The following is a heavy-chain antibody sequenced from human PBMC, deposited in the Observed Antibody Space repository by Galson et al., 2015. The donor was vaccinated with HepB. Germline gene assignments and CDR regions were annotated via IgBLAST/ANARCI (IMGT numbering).Heavy chain of an antibody. CDR2: INHSGST. J-gene: IGHJ6*02. CDR3: ARGRSGYYYYYYGMDV. V-gene: IGHV4-34*01. D-gene: IGHD3-22*01. CDR1: GGSFSGYY. Sequence: LSLTCAVYGGSFSGYYWSWIRQPPGKGLEWIGEINHSGSTNYNPSLKSRVTISLDTSKNQFSLKLSSVTAADTAVYYCARGRSGYYYYYYGMDVWGQGTTVTVSS.